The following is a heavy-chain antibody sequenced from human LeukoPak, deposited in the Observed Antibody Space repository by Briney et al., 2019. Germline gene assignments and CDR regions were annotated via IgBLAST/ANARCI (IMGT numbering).Heavy chain of an antibody. D-gene: IGHD6-25*01. CDR3: ARGIAAVLAPNWFDP. CDR1: GFTFSSYW. V-gene: IGHV3-74*01. CDR2: INTDGSST. Sequence: GGSLRLSCAASGFTFSSYWMHWVRQAPGKGLVWVSRINTDGSSTSYADSVKGRFTISRDNAKNTLYLQMNSLRAEDTAVYYCARGIAAVLAPNWFDPWGQGTLVTVSP. J-gene: IGHJ5*02.